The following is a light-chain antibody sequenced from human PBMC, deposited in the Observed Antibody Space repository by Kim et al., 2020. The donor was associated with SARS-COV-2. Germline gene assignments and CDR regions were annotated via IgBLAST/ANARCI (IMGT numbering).Light chain of an antibody. Sequence: LSPGERATLSCRASQSVSSYLAWYQQKPGQAPRLLIYEASNRATGIPARFSGSGSGTDFTLTISSLEPEDFAVYYCQQRSNWSWTFGQGTKVEIK. CDR1: QSVSSY. CDR2: EAS. CDR3: QQRSNWSWT. J-gene: IGKJ1*01. V-gene: IGKV3-11*01.